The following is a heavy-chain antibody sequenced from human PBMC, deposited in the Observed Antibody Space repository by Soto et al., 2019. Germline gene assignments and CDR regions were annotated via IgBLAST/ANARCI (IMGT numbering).Heavy chain of an antibody. CDR2: MNPNSGNT. J-gene: IGHJ5*02. CDR1: GYTFTSYY. CDR3: ARGPLYYYGSGSYYWFDP. V-gene: IGHV1-8*01. Sequence: GASVKVSCKASGYTFTSYYINWVRQATGQGLEWMGWMNPNSGNTGYAQKFQGRVTMTRNTSISTAYMELSSLRSEDTAVYYCARGPLYYYGSGSYYWFDPWGQGTLVTVSS. D-gene: IGHD3-10*01.